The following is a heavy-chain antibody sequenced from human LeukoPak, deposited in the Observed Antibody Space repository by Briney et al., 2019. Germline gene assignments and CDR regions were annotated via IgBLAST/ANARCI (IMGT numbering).Heavy chain of an antibody. V-gene: IGHV3-49*02. CDR3: TRARGYSSSRRVFDY. D-gene: IGHD6-13*01. J-gene: IGHJ4*02. Sequence: GRLTISRDDSKSIAYLQMNSLKTEDTAVYYCTRARGYSSSRRVFDYWGQGTLVTVSS.